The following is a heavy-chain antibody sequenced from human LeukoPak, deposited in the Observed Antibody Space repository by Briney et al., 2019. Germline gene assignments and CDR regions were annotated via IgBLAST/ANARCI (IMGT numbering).Heavy chain of an antibody. CDR3: AKAGYCSSTSCYTRSGFDP. CDR1: GFTFSSYG. V-gene: IGHV3-30*02. CDR2: IRYDGSNK. D-gene: IGHD2-2*02. Sequence: GGSLRLSCAASGFTFSSYGMHWVRQAPGKGLEWVAFIRYDGSNKYYADSVKGRFTISRDNSKNTLYLQMNSLRAEDTAVYYCAKAGYCSSTSCYTRSGFDPWGQGTLVTVSS. J-gene: IGHJ5*02.